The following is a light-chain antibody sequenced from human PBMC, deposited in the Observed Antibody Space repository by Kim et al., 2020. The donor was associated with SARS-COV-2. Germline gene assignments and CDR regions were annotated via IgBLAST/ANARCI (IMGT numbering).Light chain of an antibody. J-gene: IGLJ3*02. CDR3: QAWDRTVV. CDR2: QAS. Sequence: SYELTQPPSVSVSPGQTASISCSGDKLGNKYISWYRQKPGQSPVLVIYQASKRPSGIPERFSGSNSGNTATLTISWTQALDEADYYCQAWDRTVVFGGGT. V-gene: IGLV3-1*01. CDR1: KLGNKY.